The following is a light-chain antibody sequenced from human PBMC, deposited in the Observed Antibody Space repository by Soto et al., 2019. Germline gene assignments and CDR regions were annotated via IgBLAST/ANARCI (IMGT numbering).Light chain of an antibody. CDR2: GAS. Sequence: EIVLTQSPGTLSLSPGEGATLSCRASQSVRSNYLAWYQQKPGQAPRLLIYGASSRATGSPDRFSGSGSGTDFTLTISRLEPEDFAVYYCQQYGSSRTFGQGTKVEIK. CDR1: QSVRSNY. J-gene: IGKJ1*01. V-gene: IGKV3-20*01. CDR3: QQYGSSRT.